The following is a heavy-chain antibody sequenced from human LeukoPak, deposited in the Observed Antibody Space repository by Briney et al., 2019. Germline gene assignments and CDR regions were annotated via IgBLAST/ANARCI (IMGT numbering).Heavy chain of an antibody. CDR2: IKSKSDGGTI. CDR1: GFTFSDAW. D-gene: IGHD2-15*01. J-gene: IGHJ4*02. V-gene: IGHV3-15*01. Sequence: GGSLRLSCVGSGFTFSDAWMSWVRQAPGKGLEWVGRIKSKSDGGTIDYAAPVKGRFTISRDDSRNTLYLQMNSLRTEDAAVYYCTTRRQDGWWGQGTLVTVS. CDR3: TTRRQDGW.